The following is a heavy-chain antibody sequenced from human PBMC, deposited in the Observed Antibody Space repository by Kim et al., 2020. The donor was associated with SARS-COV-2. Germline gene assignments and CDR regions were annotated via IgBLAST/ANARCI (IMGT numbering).Heavy chain of an antibody. V-gene: IGHV1-3*01. J-gene: IGHJ4*02. CDR2: INAGNGNT. CDR1: GYTFTSYA. D-gene: IGHD5-18*01. Sequence: ASVKVSCKASGYTFTSYAMHWVRQAPGQRLEWMGWINAGNGNTKYSQKFQGRVTITRDTSASTAYMELSSLRSEDTAVYYCAMDETRIQLWFPLDYWGQGTLVTVSS. CDR3: AMDETRIQLWFPLDY.